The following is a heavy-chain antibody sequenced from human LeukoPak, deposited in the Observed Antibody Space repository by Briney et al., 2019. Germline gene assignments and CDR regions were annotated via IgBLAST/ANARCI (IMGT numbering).Heavy chain of an antibody. D-gene: IGHD3-16*01. Sequence: GGSLRLSCAASGFTFSSYGMHWVRQAPGKGLEWVAVISYDGSNKYYADSVKGRFTISRDNSKNTLYLQMNSLRAEDTAVYYCAKDHRGGFDYWGQGTLVTVSS. V-gene: IGHV3-30*18. CDR1: GFTFSSYG. J-gene: IGHJ4*02. CDR2: ISYDGSNK. CDR3: AKDHRGGFDY.